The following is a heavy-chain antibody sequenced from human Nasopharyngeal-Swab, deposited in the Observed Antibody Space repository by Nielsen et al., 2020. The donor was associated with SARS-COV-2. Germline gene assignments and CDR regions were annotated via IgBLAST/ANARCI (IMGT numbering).Heavy chain of an antibody. CDR3: ARDPRSGMHYYYDMDV. Sequence: VRQAPGKGLEWVANIKQDGSEKYYVDSVKGRFTISRDNAKNSLYLQMNSLRAEDTAVYYCARDPRSGMHYYYDMDVWGQGTTVTVSS. CDR2: IKQDGSEK. J-gene: IGHJ6*02. D-gene: IGHD1-14*01. V-gene: IGHV3-7*03.